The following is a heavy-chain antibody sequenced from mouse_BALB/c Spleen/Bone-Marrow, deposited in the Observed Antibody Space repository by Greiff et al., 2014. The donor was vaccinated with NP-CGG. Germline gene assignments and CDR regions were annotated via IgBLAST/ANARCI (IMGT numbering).Heavy chain of an antibody. J-gene: IGHJ2*01. CDR2: IDPEKGDT. V-gene: IGHV14-4*02. CDR3: NVWDGNYFFDY. D-gene: IGHD2-1*01. CDR1: GFNIKDYY. Sequence: VQLQQSGAELVRSGASVKLSCTASGFNIKDYYMHWVKQRPEQGLEWIGWIDPEKGDTEYAPKFQGKATMTADTSSNTAYLQLSSLTSEDTAVYYCNVWDGNYFFDYWGQGTTLTVSS.